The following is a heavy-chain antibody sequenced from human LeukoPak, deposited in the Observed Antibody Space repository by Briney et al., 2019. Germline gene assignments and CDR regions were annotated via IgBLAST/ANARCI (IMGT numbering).Heavy chain of an antibody. Sequence: PSETLSLTCTVSGGSISSYYWSWIRQPPGKGLEWIGYIYYSGSTNYNPSLKSRATISVDTSENQFSLKLSSVTAADTAVYYCARLTTTRRAFDYWGQGTLVTVSS. CDR2: IYYSGST. V-gene: IGHV4-59*08. CDR3: ARLTTTRRAFDY. D-gene: IGHD1-1*01. CDR1: GGSISSYY. J-gene: IGHJ4*02.